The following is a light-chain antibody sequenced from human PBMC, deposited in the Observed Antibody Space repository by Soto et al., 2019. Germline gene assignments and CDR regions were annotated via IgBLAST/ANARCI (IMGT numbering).Light chain of an antibody. CDR1: SSDVGGYNY. CDR2: EVS. CDR3: NSYAGSNNWV. V-gene: IGLV2-8*01. J-gene: IGLJ3*02. Sequence: QSVLTQPASVSGSPGQSITISCTGTSSDVGGYNYVSWYQQHPGKAPKLMIYEVSKRPPGVPDRFSGSKSGNTASLTVSGRQAEDEADYYCNSYAGSNNWVFGGGTKLTVL.